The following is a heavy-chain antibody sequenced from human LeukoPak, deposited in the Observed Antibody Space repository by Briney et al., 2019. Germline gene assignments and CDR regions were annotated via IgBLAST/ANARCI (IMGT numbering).Heavy chain of an antibody. Sequence: SETLSLTCAVYGGSFSGYFWSWIRQPPGKGLEWIGEINHSGSTNYNPSLKSRVTISVDTSKNQFSLELSSVTAADTAVYYCARVARTTINWGQGTLVTVSS. J-gene: IGHJ4*02. CDR3: ARVARTTIN. CDR2: INHSGST. V-gene: IGHV4-34*01. CDR1: GGSFSGYF. D-gene: IGHD5-12*01.